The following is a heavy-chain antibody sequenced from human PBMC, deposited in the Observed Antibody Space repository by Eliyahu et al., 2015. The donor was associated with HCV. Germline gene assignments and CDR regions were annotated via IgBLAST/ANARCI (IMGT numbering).Heavy chain of an antibody. CDR1: GFTFSSYS. CDR2: IGXGGTYI. Sequence: EVQLVESGGGLVRPGXSLRXSCAASGFTFSSYSMSWVRQVPGKGLGLVSSIGXGGTYIYYTDSVKGRFTISRDNANNSLYLHMSSLRVEDTAVYYCAKSPRYCSGGSCYSDSWGQGTLVTVSS. D-gene: IGHD2-15*01. J-gene: IGHJ4*02. CDR3: AKSPRYCSGGSCYSDS. V-gene: IGHV3-21*01.